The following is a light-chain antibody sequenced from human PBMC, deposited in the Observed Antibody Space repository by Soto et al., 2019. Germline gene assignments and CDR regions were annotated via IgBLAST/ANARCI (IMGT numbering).Light chain of an antibody. CDR3: QQYGGSPQT. CDR2: GAS. V-gene: IGKV3-20*01. CDR1: ESVRSSY. Sequence: EIVLTQSPGTLPLSPGERATLSCRASESVRSSYLAWYQQKPGQAPRLLMYGASSRTTGTPDRFSGSGSGTDFTLTICSLEPEDFAVYYCQQYGGSPQTFGQGTKVEI. J-gene: IGKJ1*01.